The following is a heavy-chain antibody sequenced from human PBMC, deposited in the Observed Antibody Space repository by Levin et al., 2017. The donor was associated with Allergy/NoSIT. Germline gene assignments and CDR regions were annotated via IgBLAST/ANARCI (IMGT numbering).Heavy chain of an antibody. CDR1: GGSISSGDYY. CDR3: ARERVVPASIYDY. V-gene: IGHV4-30-4*01. J-gene: IGHJ4*02. Sequence: SETLSLTCTVSGGSISSGDYYWSWIRQPPGKGLEWIGYIYYSGSTYYNPSLKSRVTISVDTSKNQFSLKLSSVTAADTAVYYCARERVVPASIYDYWGQGTLVTVSS. D-gene: IGHD2-2*01. CDR2: IYYSGST.